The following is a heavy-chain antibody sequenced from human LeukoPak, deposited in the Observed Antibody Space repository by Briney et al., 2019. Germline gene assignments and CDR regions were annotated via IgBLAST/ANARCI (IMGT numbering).Heavy chain of an antibody. CDR1: GYNFPVYY. J-gene: IGHJ4*02. CDR2: INPNSGGT. D-gene: IGHD1-26*01. V-gene: IGHV1-2*02. CDR3: ARSRYSGSYTDY. Sequence: GASVKVSCKTSGYNFPVYYIHWVRQAPGQGPEWMGWINPNSGGTNYAQKFQGRVTMTRDTSISTAYMELSRLRSDDTAVYYCARSRYSGSYTDYWGQGTLVTVSS.